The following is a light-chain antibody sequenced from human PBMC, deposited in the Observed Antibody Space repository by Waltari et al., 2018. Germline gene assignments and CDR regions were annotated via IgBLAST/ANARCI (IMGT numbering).Light chain of an antibody. V-gene: IGKV3-15*01. Sequence: EIVMTQSPATLSVSPGERATLSCRASQSVGSKLAWYQQKPGQAPRLLIYGASTRGTGIPARFSGSGSGTEFTLTISSLQSEDFAVYYCHQYNNWPRTFGQGTKVEIK. CDR3: HQYNNWPRT. CDR2: GAS. J-gene: IGKJ1*01. CDR1: QSVGSK.